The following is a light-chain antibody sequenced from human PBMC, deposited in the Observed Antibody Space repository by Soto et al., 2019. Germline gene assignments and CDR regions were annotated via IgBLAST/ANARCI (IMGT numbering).Light chain of an antibody. V-gene: IGKV3-15*01. J-gene: IGKJ1*01. CDR3: QHYNDLPLT. CDR2: DAS. Sequence: EIMMTQSPATLSLSPGERATLSCRASQSVSSNLAWYQQKPGQAPRLLISDASTRATGIPDRFSGSGSGTEFTLTITSLQSEDFAVYSCQHYNDLPLTFGQGTKVEIK. CDR1: QSVSSN.